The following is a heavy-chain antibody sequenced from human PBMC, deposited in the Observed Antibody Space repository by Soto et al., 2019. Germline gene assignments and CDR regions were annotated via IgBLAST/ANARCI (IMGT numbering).Heavy chain of an antibody. Sequence: PSETLSLTCTVSGGSISSYYWSWIRQPPGKGLEWIGYIYYSGSTNYNPSLKSRVTISVDTSKNQFSLKLSSVTAADTAVYYCASSPPSIAALRYGMDVWGQGTTVTVSS. V-gene: IGHV4-59*01. CDR1: GGSISSYY. D-gene: IGHD6-6*01. CDR2: IYYSGST. J-gene: IGHJ6*02. CDR3: ASSPPSIAALRYGMDV.